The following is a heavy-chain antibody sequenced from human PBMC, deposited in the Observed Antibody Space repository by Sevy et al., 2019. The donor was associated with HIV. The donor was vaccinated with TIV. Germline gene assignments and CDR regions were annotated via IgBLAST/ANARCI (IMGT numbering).Heavy chain of an antibody. V-gene: IGHV3-15*01. CDR2: IKSKTDGGTT. Sequence: GGSLRLSCAASGFTFSNAWMSWVRQAPGKGLEWVGRIKSKTDGGTTDYAAPVKGRFTISRDDSKNTLYLQMNSLKPEDTAVYYCTTTRGMSTVPDYWGQGTLVTVSS. CDR1: GFTFSNAW. CDR3: TTTRGMSTVPDY. J-gene: IGHJ4*02. D-gene: IGHD4-17*01.